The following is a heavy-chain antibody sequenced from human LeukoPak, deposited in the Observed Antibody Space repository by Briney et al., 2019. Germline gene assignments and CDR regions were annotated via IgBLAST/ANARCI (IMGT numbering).Heavy chain of an antibody. CDR2: ISYDGSNK. D-gene: IGHD4-23*01. V-gene: IGHV3-30*18. CDR3: AKDRPDYGGNLADWYFDL. J-gene: IGHJ2*01. Sequence: PGGSLRLSCAASGFTFSSYGMHWVRQAPGKGLEGVAVISYDGSNKYYADSVKGRFTISRDNSKNTLYLQMNSLRAEDTAVYYCAKDRPDYGGNLADWYFDLWGRGTLVTVSS. CDR1: GFTFSSYG.